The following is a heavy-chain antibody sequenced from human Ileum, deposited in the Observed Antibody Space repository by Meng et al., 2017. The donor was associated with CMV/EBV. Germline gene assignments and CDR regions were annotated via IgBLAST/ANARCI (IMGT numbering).Heavy chain of an antibody. D-gene: IGHD3-10*01. V-gene: IGHV2-5*01. CDR2: IYWNDDK. Sequence: FSLTSVVGVSLIRQPPGKALEWLALIYWNDDKRYNPSLKSRLTITKDSSKDQVVLTLTNVQPVDTATYYCAHTFLIPGLIPAGGWFDSWGQGTLVTVSS. CDR3: AHTFLIPGLIPAGGWFDS. CDR1: FSLTSVVG. J-gene: IGHJ5*01.